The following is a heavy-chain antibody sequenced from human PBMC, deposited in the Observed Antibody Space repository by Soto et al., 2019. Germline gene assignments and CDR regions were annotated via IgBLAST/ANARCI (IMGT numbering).Heavy chain of an antibody. V-gene: IGHV5-51*01. CDR1: GYSFTINW. CDR3: ARQAVGVALDV. D-gene: IGHD6-19*01. Sequence: GESLEISCQGSGYSFTINWIGWVRQMSGKGLEWMAIINPGDSDTRYSPSFRGQVIISVDKSIGTAYLQWSSLKSSDTAMYYCARQAVGVALDVWGQGTMVTDS. CDR2: INPGDSDT. J-gene: IGHJ3*01.